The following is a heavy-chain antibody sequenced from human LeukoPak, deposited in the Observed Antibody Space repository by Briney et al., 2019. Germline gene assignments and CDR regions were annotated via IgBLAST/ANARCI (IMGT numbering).Heavy chain of an antibody. V-gene: IGHV1-2*02. CDR1: GYTFTGYY. CDR2: INPSSGDT. D-gene: IGHD2-2*01. CDR3: ARLADCSSSSCRSFDY. J-gene: IGHJ4*02. Sequence: ASVKVSCKASGYTFTGYYIHWVRQAPGQGLEWMRWINPSSGDTNYAQNFQGRVTMTRDTSIITAYMELSRLRSDDTAVYYCARLADCSSSSCRSFDYWGQGTLVTVSS.